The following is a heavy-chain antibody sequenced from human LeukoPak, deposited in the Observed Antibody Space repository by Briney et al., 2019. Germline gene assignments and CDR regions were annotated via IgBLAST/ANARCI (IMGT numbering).Heavy chain of an antibody. J-gene: IGHJ4*02. CDR3: AKEGSGYYVGSFDY. D-gene: IGHD3-22*01. Sequence: PGGSLRLSCAASGFTFSSYAMYWVRQAPGKGLEWVSAISGSGGSTYYADSVKDRFTISRDNSKNTLYLQMNSLRAEDTAVYYCAKEGSGYYVGSFDYWGQGTLVTVSS. CDR1: GFTFSSYA. V-gene: IGHV3-23*01. CDR2: ISGSGGST.